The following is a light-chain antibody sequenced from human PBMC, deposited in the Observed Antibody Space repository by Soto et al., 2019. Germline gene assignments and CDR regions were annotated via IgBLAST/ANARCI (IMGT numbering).Light chain of an antibody. CDR1: SSDVGGYNY. J-gene: IGLJ1*01. Sequence: QSVLTQPASVSGSPGQSITISCTGTSSDVGGYNYVSWYQQHPGTAPKLMIYEVSNRPLEVSNRFSGSKSANTASLTISGLQAGDEADYFCSSYTTSSSYVFGPGTKVTVL. V-gene: IGLV2-14*01. CDR3: SSYTTSSSYV. CDR2: EVS.